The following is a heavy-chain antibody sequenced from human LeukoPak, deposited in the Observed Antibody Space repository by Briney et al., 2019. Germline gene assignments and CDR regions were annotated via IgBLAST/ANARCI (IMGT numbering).Heavy chain of an antibody. Sequence: GGSLRLSCAASGFTFSSYAMHWVRQAPGKGLEWVAVISYDGSNKYYADSVKGRFTISRDNSKNTLYLQMNSLRAEDTAVYYCAKDRRGWYFDSSGPPDYWGQGTLVTVSS. D-gene: IGHD3-22*01. V-gene: IGHV3-30-3*01. CDR1: GFTFSSYA. CDR2: ISYDGSNK. J-gene: IGHJ4*02. CDR3: AKDRRGWYFDSSGPPDY.